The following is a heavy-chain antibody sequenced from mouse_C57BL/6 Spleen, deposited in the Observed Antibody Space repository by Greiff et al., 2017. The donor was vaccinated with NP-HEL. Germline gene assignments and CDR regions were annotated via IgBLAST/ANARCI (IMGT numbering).Heavy chain of an antibody. CDR1: GFTFSDYY. CDR2: INYDGSST. V-gene: IGHV5-16*01. CDR3: ARDRGGSSGPYYAMDY. Sequence: EVKLVESEGGLVQPGRSMKLSCTASGFTFSDYYMAWVRQVPEKGLEWVANINYDGSSTYYLDSLKSRFIISRDNAKNILYLQMSSLKSEDTATYYCARDRGGSSGPYYAMDYWGQGTSVTVSS. J-gene: IGHJ4*01. D-gene: IGHD3-2*02.